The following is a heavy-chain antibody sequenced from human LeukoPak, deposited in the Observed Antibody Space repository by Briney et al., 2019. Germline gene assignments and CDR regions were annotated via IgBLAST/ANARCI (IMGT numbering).Heavy chain of an antibody. J-gene: IGHJ4*02. Sequence: SETLSLTCTVSGCSISSSSYYWGWIRQPPGKGLEWIGSIYYSGSTYYNPSLKSRVTISVDTSKNQFSLKLSSVTAADTAVYYCARIVSRSRVYFDYWGQGSLVTVSS. CDR2: IYYSGST. CDR3: ARIVSRSRVYFDY. V-gene: IGHV4-39*07. D-gene: IGHD5-24*01. CDR1: GCSISSSSYY.